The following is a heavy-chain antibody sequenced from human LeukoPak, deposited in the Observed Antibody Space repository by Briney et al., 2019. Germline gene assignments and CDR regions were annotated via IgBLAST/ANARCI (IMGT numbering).Heavy chain of an antibody. D-gene: IGHD3-9*01. CDR1: GYTFTGYY. Sequence: ASVKVSCKASGYTFTGYYMNWVRQAPGQGLEWMGWINSDSGFTKYAQKFQGRVTMTRDTSITTVYMDLTRLTSDDTAVYYCARNFDMRGFDPWGQGTLVTVSS. J-gene: IGHJ5*02. CDR3: ARNFDMRGFDP. V-gene: IGHV1-2*02. CDR2: INSDSGFT.